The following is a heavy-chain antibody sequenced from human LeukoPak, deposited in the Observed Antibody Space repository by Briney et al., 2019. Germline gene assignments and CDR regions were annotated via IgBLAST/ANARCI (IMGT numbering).Heavy chain of an antibody. CDR3: AKDLYGGNSGGFDI. J-gene: IGHJ3*02. Sequence: QPGGSLRLSCAASGFTFSNYAMTWVRQAPGKGLEWVSGISGSGGSTYYADSVKGRFTISRDNSKNTLYLQMNSLRAEDTAVYYCAKDLYGGNSGGFDIWGQGTMVTVSS. V-gene: IGHV3-23*01. CDR2: ISGSGGST. D-gene: IGHD4-23*01. CDR1: GFTFSNYA.